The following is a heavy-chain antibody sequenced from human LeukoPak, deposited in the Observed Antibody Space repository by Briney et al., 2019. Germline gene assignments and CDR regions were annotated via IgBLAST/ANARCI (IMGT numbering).Heavy chain of an antibody. CDR3: ATHPHLDY. Sequence: PGWSLRLSCVASGFTFSSSWIHGVRQAPGKGLVWVSRINKDGSVTDYAESVKGRFSISRGNAKNTLYLQMNSLRPEDTAIYYCATHPHLDYWGQGTLVTVSS. CDR1: GFTFSSSW. V-gene: IGHV3-74*01. CDR2: INKDGSVT. J-gene: IGHJ4*02.